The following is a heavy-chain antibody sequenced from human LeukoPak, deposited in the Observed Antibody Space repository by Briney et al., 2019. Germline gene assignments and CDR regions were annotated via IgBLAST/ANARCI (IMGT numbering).Heavy chain of an antibody. CDR2: IRSKAYGGTT. V-gene: IGHV3-49*04. Sequence: GGSLRLSCTASGFTFGDYAMSWVRQAPGKGLEWVGFIRSKAYGGTTEYAASVKGRFTISRDDSKSIAYLQMNSLKTEDTAVYYCTREAYDSSGYWHDAFDIWGQGTMVTVSS. CDR1: GFTFGDYA. J-gene: IGHJ3*02. CDR3: TREAYDSSGYWHDAFDI. D-gene: IGHD3-22*01.